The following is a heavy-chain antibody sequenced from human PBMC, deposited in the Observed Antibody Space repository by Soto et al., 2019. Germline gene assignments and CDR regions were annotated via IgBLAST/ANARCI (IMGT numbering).Heavy chain of an antibody. CDR1: GGSISSYY. J-gene: IGHJ4*02. Sequence: SETLSLTCTVSGGSISSYYWSWIRQPPGKGLEWIGYIYYSGSTNYNPSLKSRVTISVDTSKNQFSLKLSSVTAADTAVYYCAGGDLYYDYVWGSYRYNYLPAVDYWGQGTLVTVSS. D-gene: IGHD3-16*02. V-gene: IGHV4-59*01. CDR2: IYYSGST. CDR3: AGGDLYYDYVWGSYRYNYLPAVDY.